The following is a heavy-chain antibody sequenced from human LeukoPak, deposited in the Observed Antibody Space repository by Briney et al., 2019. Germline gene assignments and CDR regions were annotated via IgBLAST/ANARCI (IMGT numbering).Heavy chain of an antibody. CDR2: IKQDGSEK. Sequence: GGSLRPSCAASGFTFSSYWMSWVRQAPGKVLEWVANIKQDGSEKYYVDSVKGRFTISRDNAKNSLYLQMNSLRAEDTAVYYCARDCRYFDWLSEFDYWGQGTLVTVSS. V-gene: IGHV3-7*01. CDR3: ARDCRYFDWLSEFDY. D-gene: IGHD3-9*01. J-gene: IGHJ4*02. CDR1: GFTFSSYW.